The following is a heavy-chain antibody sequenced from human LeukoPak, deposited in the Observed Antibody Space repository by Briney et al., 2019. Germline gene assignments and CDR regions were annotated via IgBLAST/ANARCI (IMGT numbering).Heavy chain of an antibody. CDR3: ARKPIVNSAWYYFDY. D-gene: IGHD3-22*01. CDR2: IYYSGST. J-gene: IGHJ4*02. CDR1: GGSISSSSYY. Sequence: KPSETLSLTCTVSGGSISSSSYYWGWIRQPPGKGLEWIGSIYYSGSTYYNPSPKSRVTISVDTSKNQFSLKLSSVTAADTAVYYCARKPIVNSAWYYFDYRGQGTLVTVSS. V-gene: IGHV4-39*07.